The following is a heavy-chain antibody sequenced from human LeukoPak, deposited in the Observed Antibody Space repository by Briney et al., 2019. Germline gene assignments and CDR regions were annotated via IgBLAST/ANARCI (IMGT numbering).Heavy chain of an antibody. CDR2: IKQDGSEK. J-gene: IGHJ4*02. CDR3: ATYNWNGEVY. D-gene: IGHD1-1*01. V-gene: IGHV3-7*02. CDR1: GFTFSSYW. Sequence: PGGSLRLSCAASGFTFSSYWMSWVRQAPGKGLEWVANIKQDGSEKFYVDSVKGRFTISRDNARNSLYLQMNSLRADDTAVYYCATYNWNGEVYWGQGTLVTVSS.